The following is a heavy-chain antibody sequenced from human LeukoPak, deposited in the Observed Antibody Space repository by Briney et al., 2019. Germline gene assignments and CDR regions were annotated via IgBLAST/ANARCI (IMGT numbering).Heavy chain of an antibody. CDR1: GYTFTGYY. D-gene: IGHD3-22*01. CDR2: INPNSGGT. CDR3: ARDDSILPYYFDY. V-gene: IGHV1-2*02. J-gene: IGHJ4*02. Sequence: ASVKVSGKASGYTFTGYYMHWVRQAPGQGLEWMGWINPNSGGTNYAQKFQGRVTMTRDTSISTAYMELSRLRSDDTAVYYCARDDSILPYYFDYWGQGTLVTVSS.